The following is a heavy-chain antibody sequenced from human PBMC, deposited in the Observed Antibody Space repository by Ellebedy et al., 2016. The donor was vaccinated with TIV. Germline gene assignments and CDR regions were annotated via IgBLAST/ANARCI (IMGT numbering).Heavy chain of an antibody. CDR2: ISSSSSYI. V-gene: IGHV3-21*06. J-gene: IGHJ4*02. Sequence: PGGSLRLSCAASGFTFSSYSMNWVRQAPGKGLEWVSSISSSSSYIYYADSVKGRFTISRDNAKNSVYLQMNSLRAEDTAVYYCARDDITVTTVPFDYWGQGTLVTVSS. CDR3: ARDDITVTTVPFDY. D-gene: IGHD4-11*01. CDR1: GFTFSSYS.